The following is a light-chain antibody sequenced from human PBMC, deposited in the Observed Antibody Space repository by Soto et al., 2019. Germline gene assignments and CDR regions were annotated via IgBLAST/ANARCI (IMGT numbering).Light chain of an antibody. CDR2: AAS. V-gene: IGKV1-39*01. CDR1: QSISSY. CDR3: QQSYSTLFT. Sequence: DIQMTQSPSSLSASVGDRVTIACRASQSISSYLNWYQHKPGKAPKLLIYAASSLQSGVPSRFSGSGSGTDFILSISSLPPADFATYYCQQSYSTLFTFGQGTKMEIK. J-gene: IGKJ1*01.